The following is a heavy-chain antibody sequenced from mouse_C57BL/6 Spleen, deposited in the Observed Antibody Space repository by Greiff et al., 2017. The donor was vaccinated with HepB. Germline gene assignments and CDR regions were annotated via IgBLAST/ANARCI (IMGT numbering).Heavy chain of an antibody. CDR2: IYPRSGNT. V-gene: IGHV1-81*01. D-gene: IGHD2-3*01. CDR1: GYTFTSYG. CDR3: ARAGDGYSPYAMDD. J-gene: IGHJ4*01. Sequence: VQRVESGAELARPGASVKLSCKASGYTFTSYGISWVKQRTGQGLEWIGEIYPRSGNTYYNEKFKGKATLTADKSSSTAYMELRSLTSEDSAVYFCARAGDGYSPYAMDDWGQGTSVTVSS.